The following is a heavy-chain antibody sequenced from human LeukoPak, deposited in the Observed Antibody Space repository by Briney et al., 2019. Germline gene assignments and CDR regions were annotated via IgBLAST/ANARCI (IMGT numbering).Heavy chain of an antibody. CDR1: GGTISSYS. CDR2: FIPIFRPA. Sequence: GASVKVSCEASGGTISSYSINWVRQAPGQGLEWMGGFIPIFRPANYAQKFQGRVTITADESTNTVYMELRSLRSEDTAVYYCTRGVAAAIPDNWFDPWGQGTLVTVSS. D-gene: IGHD6-13*01. CDR3: TRGVAAAIPDNWFDP. J-gene: IGHJ5*02. V-gene: IGHV1-69*13.